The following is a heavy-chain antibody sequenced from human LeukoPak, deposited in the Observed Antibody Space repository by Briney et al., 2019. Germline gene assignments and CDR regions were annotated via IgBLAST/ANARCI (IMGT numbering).Heavy chain of an antibody. J-gene: IGHJ5*02. Sequence: PSETLSLTCIVSGGSISINYWSWIRQPPGKGLEWIGYISYSGSTNYNPSLQSRVTISINTSKNQFSLNLSSVTAADTAVYFCARGEVLGWRLGFGPGGQGTLATVPS. V-gene: IGHV4-59*01. D-gene: IGHD2-21*02. CDR2: ISYSGST. CDR3: ARGEVLGWRLGFGP. CDR1: GGSISINY.